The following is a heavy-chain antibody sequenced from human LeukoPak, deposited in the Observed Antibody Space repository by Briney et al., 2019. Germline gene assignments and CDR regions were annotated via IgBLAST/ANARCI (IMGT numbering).Heavy chain of an antibody. J-gene: IGHJ6*02. CDR3: ARDAWHQLTRRNYYAMDV. Sequence: SETLSLTCTVSGGSISSSSCYWGWIRQPPGKELEWIGSIFSAGSSYYNPSLKCRSTISIDTSNNQFSLKVNSVTAADTAVYYCARDAWHQLTRRNYYAMDVWGQGTTVTVSS. V-gene: IGHV4-39*07. D-gene: IGHD1-1*01. CDR2: IFSAGSS. CDR1: GGSISSSSCY.